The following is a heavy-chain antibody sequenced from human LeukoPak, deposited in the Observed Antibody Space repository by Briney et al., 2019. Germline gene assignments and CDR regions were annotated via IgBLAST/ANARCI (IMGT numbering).Heavy chain of an antibody. CDR1: GFTFSSYG. J-gene: IGHJ6*03. Sequence: GGSLRLSCAASGFTFSSYGMHWVRQAPGKGLEWVAFIRYDGSNKYYADSVKGRFTISRDNSKNTLYLQMNSLRAEDTAVYYCAKDGGQELPYYYYYYMDVWGKGTTVTVSS. V-gene: IGHV3-30*02. D-gene: IGHD4-11*01. CDR3: AKDGGQELPYYYYYYMDV. CDR2: IRYDGSNK.